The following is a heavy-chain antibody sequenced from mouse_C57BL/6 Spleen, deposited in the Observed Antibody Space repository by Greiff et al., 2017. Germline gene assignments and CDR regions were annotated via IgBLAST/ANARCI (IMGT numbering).Heavy chain of an antibody. J-gene: IGHJ3*01. V-gene: IGHV1-20*01. CDR3: ARSEKGYSNWAWFAY. CDR1: GYSFTGYF. CDR2: INPYNGDT. Sequence: EVKLMESGPELVKPGDSVKISCKASGYSFTGYFMNWVMQSHGKSLEWIGRINPYNGDTFYNQKFKGKATLTVDKSSSTAHMELRSLTSEDSAVYYCARSEKGYSNWAWFAYWGQGTLVTVSA. D-gene: IGHD2-5*01.